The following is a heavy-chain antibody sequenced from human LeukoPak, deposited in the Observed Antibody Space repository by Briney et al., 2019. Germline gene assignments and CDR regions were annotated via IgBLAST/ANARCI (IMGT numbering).Heavy chain of an antibody. CDR1: GFTFSSYG. J-gene: IGHJ4*02. CDR3: AKDLHWAFDY. D-gene: IGHD7-27*01. CDR2: LSGNGGTT. V-gene: IGHV3-23*01. Sequence: PGGSLRLSCAASGFTFSSYGMSWLRQAPGRGLEWVSALSGNGGTTYYVDSVKGRFTTSRDNFKNTLYLQMNSLRAEDTAVYYCAKDLHWAFDYWGQGTLVTVSS.